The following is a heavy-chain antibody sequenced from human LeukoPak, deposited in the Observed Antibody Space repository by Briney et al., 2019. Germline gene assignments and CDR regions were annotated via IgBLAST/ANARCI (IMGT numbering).Heavy chain of an antibody. D-gene: IGHD3-10*01. J-gene: IGHJ4*02. CDR2: ISGTGNTI. V-gene: IGHV3-48*03. Sequence: GRSLRLSCAASGFSFDDYAMHWVRQAPGKGLEWVSYISGTGNTIYYADSVKGRFTVSRDNAKNSLYLQMNSLRAEDTAVYYCARDSSGNFIPYYFDYWGQGTLVTVSS. CDR1: GFSFDDYA. CDR3: ARDSSGNFIPYYFDY.